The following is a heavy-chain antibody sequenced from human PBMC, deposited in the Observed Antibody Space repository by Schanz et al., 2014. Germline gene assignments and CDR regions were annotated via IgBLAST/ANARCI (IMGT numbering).Heavy chain of an antibody. J-gene: IGHJ4*02. CDR3: ARGGPAYYFDD. Sequence: EVHLLESGGGLVQPGGSLRLSCAASGFSFGTYAMSWVRQAPGKGLLWVSAISGGGGTTYYADSVKGRFTISRDNSKNTLYLQMNSLRAEDTAVYYCARGGPAYYFDDWGQGTLVTVSS. CDR1: GFSFGTYA. V-gene: IGHV3-23*01. CDR2: ISGGGGTT.